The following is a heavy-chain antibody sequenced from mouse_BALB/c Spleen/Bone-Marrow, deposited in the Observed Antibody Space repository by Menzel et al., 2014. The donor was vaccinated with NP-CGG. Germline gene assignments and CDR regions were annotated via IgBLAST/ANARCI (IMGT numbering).Heavy chain of an antibody. CDR3: ARHMIRGFAY. J-gene: IGHJ3*01. CDR2: ISSGGGST. Sequence: EVQRVESGGGLVKPGGSLKLSCAASGFAFSSYDMSWVRQTPEKRLEWVAYISSGGGSTSYSDTVKGRFTISRDNAKNTLYLEMSSLKSEDTAMYYCARHMIRGFAYWGQGTLVTVSA. D-gene: IGHD2-4*01. CDR1: GFAFSSYD. V-gene: IGHV5-12-1*01.